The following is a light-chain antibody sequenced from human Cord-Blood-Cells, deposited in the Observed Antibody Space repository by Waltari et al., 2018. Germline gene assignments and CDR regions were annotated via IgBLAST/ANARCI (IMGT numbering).Light chain of an antibody. Sequence: QSALTQPRSVSGSPGQSVTISCTGTSSDVGGYNYVSWYQQHPGKAPKLMIYDVSKRPRAVADRFPGSKSDNTASLTISGLQPEDEDDDYCCSYAGTYTYVFGTGTKVTVL. CDR2: DVS. CDR1: SSDVGGYNY. V-gene: IGLV2-11*01. CDR3: CSYAGTYTYV. J-gene: IGLJ1*01.